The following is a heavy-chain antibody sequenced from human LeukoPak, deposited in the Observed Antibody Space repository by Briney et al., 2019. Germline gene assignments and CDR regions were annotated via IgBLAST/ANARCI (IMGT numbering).Heavy chain of an antibody. D-gene: IGHD6-19*01. V-gene: IGHV3-23*01. Sequence: GSLRLSCAASGFTFSSYAMSWVRQAPGKGLEWVSAISGSGGSTYYAGSVKGRFTISRDNSKNTLYLQMNSLRAEDTAVYYCAKPIVAGTFYMDVWGKGTTVTVSS. CDR3: AKPIVAGTFYMDV. J-gene: IGHJ6*03. CDR1: GFTFSSYA. CDR2: ISGSGGST.